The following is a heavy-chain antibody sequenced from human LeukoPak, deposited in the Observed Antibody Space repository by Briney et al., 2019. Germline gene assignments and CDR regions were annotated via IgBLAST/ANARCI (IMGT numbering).Heavy chain of an antibody. V-gene: IGHV3-7*01. CDR2: VKQDGSEK. Sequence: RGSLRLSCSASGFTFSTYWMSWVRQAPGKGLEWVANVKQDGSEKYYVDSVKGRFTISRDNAKNSLYLQMNSLRAEDTAVYYCARDYDILTGYYPIFDYWGQGTLVTVSS. CDR1: GFTFSTYW. J-gene: IGHJ4*02. D-gene: IGHD3-9*01. CDR3: ARDYDILTGYYPIFDY.